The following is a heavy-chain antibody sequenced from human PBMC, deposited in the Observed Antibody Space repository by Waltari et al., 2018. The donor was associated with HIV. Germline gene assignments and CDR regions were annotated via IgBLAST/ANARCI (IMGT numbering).Heavy chain of an antibody. V-gene: IGHV4-34*01. D-gene: IGHD1-26*01. CDR1: GGSFSGYY. CDR2: INHSGST. Sequence: QVQLQQWGAGLLKPSETLSLTCAVYGGSFSGYYWSWIRQPPGKGLEWIGEINHSGSTNYNPSLKSRVTISVDTSKNQFSLKLSSVTAADTAVYYCARSYLLRDGMDVWGQGTTVTVSS. J-gene: IGHJ6*02. CDR3: ARSYLLRDGMDV.